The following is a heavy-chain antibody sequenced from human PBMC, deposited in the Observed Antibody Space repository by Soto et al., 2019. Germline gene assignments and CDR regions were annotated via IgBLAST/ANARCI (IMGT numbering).Heavy chain of an antibody. CDR3: AKDQVDVHWNTVRPSNY. Sequence: EVQLLESGGGLVQPGGSLRLSCAASGFTFSSYAMSWVRQAPGKGLEWVSAISGSGGSTYYADSGQGRFTISRGNSKNTMYLQMNSLRADDTAVYYCAKDQVDVHWNTVRPSNYWGQGTLVTVSS. CDR1: GFTFSSYA. J-gene: IGHJ4*02. V-gene: IGHV3-23*01. D-gene: IGHD1-1*01. CDR2: ISGSGGST.